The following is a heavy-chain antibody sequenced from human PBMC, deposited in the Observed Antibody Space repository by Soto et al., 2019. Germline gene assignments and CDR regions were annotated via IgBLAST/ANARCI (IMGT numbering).Heavy chain of an antibody. D-gene: IGHD6-13*01. CDR3: ARPSVQQLIRDYYYGMDV. Sequence: QVQLVQSGAEVKKPGSSVKVSCQASGGTFSSYAISWVRQAPGQGLEWMGGIIPIFGTANYAQKFQGRVTITADESTSTAYMELSSLRSEDTAVYYCARPSVQQLIRDYYYGMDVWGQGTTVTVSS. CDR1: GGTFSSYA. V-gene: IGHV1-69*01. CDR2: IIPIFGTA. J-gene: IGHJ6*02.